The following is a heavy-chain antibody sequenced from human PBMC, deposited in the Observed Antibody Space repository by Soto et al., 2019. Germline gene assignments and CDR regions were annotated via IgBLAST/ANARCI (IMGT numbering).Heavy chain of an antibody. CDR3: AKSLDSTVTARSDAFDI. Sequence: EVQLLESGGGLVQPGGSLRLSCAASGFTFSSYAMSWVRQAPGKGLEWVSAISGSGGSTYYADSVKGRFTISRDNSKNTLYLQMNSLRAEDTAVYYCAKSLDSTVTARSDAFDIWGQGTMVTVSS. CDR2: ISGSGGST. D-gene: IGHD4-17*01. CDR1: GFTFSSYA. J-gene: IGHJ3*02. V-gene: IGHV3-23*01.